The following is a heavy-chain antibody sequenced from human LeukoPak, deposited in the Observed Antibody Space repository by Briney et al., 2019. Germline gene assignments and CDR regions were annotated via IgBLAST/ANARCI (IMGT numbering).Heavy chain of an antibody. D-gene: IGHD3-22*01. V-gene: IGHV1-2*02. CDR3: ARDSSGLYYYYYYYMDV. CDR2: INPNSGGT. Sequence: ASVKVSCKASGYTFTDYYIRWVRQAPGQGLEWMGWINPNSGGTNYAQKFQGRVTMTRDTSISTAYMELSRLRSDDTAVYYCARDSSGLYYYYYYYMDVWGKGTTVTVSS. J-gene: IGHJ6*03. CDR1: GYTFTDYY.